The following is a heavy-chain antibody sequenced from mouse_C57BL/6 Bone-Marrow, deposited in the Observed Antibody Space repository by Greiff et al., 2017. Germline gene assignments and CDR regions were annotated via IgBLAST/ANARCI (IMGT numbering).Heavy chain of an antibody. D-gene: IGHD2-3*01. V-gene: IGHV1-64*01. CDR1: GFTFTSYW. J-gene: IGHJ4*01. Sequence: QVQLKQPGAELVKPGASVKLSCTASGFTFTSYWMHWVKQRPGQGLEWIGLIPPNSGSTNYNEKFKSRATISADTSSNTTYLQLSSLTSEDTAVYYCSTNGYYGDAMDYWGQGTSVTVSS. CDR3: STNGYYGDAMDY. CDR2: IPPNSGST.